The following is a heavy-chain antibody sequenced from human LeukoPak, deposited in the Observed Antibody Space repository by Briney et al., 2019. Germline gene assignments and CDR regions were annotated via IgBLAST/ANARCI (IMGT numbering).Heavy chain of an antibody. CDR1: GFSLTTSGAG. D-gene: IGHD5-18*01. J-gene: IGHJ4*02. Sequence: SGPTLVNPPQTLTLTCTFSGFSLTTSGAGVGWIRQPPGKALEWLAHIYWDDDKLYTPSLKSRLTITKDTSKNQVVRTMTNMDPVDTAAYYCAHRRMHTSIIWGQGTLVTVSS. CDR2: IYWDDDK. CDR3: AHRRMHTSII. V-gene: IGHV2-5*02.